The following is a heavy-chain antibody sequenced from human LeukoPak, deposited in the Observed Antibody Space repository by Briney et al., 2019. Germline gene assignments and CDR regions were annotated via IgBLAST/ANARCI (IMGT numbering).Heavy chain of an antibody. J-gene: IGHJ4*02. V-gene: IGHV3-66*04. D-gene: IGHD4-23*01. CDR1: GFTVSSNY. Sequence: GGSLRLSCAASGFTVSSNYMSWVRQAPGKGLEWVSVIYSGGSTYYADSVKGRFTISRDNSKNTLYLQMNNLRAEDTAVYYCARHMWTTLITTVDYWGQGTLVTVSS. CDR2: IYSGGST. CDR3: ARHMWTTLITTVDY.